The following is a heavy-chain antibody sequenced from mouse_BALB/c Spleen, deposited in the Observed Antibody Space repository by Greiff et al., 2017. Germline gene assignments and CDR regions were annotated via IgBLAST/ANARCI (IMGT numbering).Heavy chain of an antibody. J-gene: IGHJ4*01. CDR1: GFSLTSYG. D-gene: IGHD2-2*01. V-gene: IGHV2-2*02. Sequence: VKLMESGPGLVQPSQSLSITCTVSGFSLTSYGVHWVRQSPGKGLEWLGVIWSGGSTDYNAAFISRLSISKDNSKSQVFFKMNSLQANDTAIYYCARTGYYGYDVAYYYAMDYWGQGTSVTVSS. CDR2: IWSGGST. CDR3: ARTGYYGYDVAYYYAMDY.